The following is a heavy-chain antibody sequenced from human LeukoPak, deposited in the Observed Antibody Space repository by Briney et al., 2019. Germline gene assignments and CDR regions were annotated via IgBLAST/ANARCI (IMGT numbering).Heavy chain of an antibody. V-gene: IGHV4-39*01. J-gene: IGHJ4*02. CDR3: ARHSSGWYGDY. CDR2: IYYSGST. Sequence: SETLSLTCTVSGGSISSSSYYWGWIRQPPGKGLEWIGSIYYSGSTYYNPSLKSRVTISVDTSKNQFSLKLSSVTAADTAVYYCARHSSGWYGDYWGQGTLVTVPS. D-gene: IGHD6-19*01. CDR1: GGSISSSSYY.